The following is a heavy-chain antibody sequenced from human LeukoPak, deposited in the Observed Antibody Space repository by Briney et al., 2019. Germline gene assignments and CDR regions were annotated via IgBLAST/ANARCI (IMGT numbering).Heavy chain of an antibody. CDR1: GGSFSGYY. J-gene: IGHJ6*02. V-gene: IGHV4-59*01. CDR2: IYYSGST. D-gene: IGHD6-25*01. CDR3: ARLRPAYYYYGMDV. Sequence: SETLSLTCAVYGGSFSGYYWSWIRQPPGKGLEWIGHIYYSGSTNYNPSLKSRVTISVDTSKNQFSLKLSSVTAADTAMYYCARLRPAYYYYGMDVWGQGTTVTVSS.